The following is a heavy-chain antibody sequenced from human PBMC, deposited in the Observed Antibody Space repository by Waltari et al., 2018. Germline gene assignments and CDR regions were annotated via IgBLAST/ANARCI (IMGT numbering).Heavy chain of an antibody. J-gene: IGHJ2*01. CDR3: ATGYGGNSGYFDL. D-gene: IGHD2-21*02. CDR1: GFTFTDYY. V-gene: IGHV1-69-2*01. CDR2: VDPEDGET. Sequence: EVQLVESGGGLVKPGGSLRLSCAASGFTFTDYYMHWVQQAPGKGLEWMGRVDPEDGETIYAEKFQGRVTITADTSTDTAYMELSSLRSEDTAVYYCATGYGGNSGYFDLWGRGTLVTVSS.